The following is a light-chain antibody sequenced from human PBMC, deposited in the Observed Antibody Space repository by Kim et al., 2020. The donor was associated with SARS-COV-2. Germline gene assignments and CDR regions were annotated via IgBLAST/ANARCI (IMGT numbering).Light chain of an antibody. CDR3: QQSYSTPRT. Sequence: DIQMTQSPSFLSAFVGDRVTITCRSSQSISTYLNWYQQKPGKAPNLLIYATSHLQSGVPSRFSGGGSGTDFNLTISSLRPEDFATYYCQQSYSTPRTFGLGTKVDIK. CDR1: QSISTY. V-gene: IGKV1-39*01. CDR2: ATS. J-gene: IGKJ1*01.